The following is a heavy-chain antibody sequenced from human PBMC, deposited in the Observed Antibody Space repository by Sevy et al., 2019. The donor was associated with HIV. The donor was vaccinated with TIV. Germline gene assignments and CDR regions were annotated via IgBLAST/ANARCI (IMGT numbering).Heavy chain of an antibody. D-gene: IGHD3-22*01. CDR2: ISGSGGST. Sequence: GGSLRLSCAASGFTFSSYAMSWVRQAPGKGLEWVSAISGSGGSTYYADSVKSRFTISRDNSKNTLYLQMNSLRAEDTAVYYCAKDAPSSSYYDSSGPQDYWGQGTLVTVSS. CDR3: AKDAPSSSYYDSSGPQDY. J-gene: IGHJ4*02. V-gene: IGHV3-23*01. CDR1: GFTFSSYA.